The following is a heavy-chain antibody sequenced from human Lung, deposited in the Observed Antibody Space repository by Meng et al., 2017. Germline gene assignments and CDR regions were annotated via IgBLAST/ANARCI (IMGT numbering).Heavy chain of an antibody. CDR3: ARFDISSSGRGDY. CDR1: GGSITSSTW. Sequence: QVQLQESGPGLLKPSGTLSLTCAVSGGSITSSTWWSWVRQTPGKGLEWFGEIFHSGSTNYNPPLESRVTISVDKSKNQFSLKVYSVTAADTATYYCARFDISSSGRGDYWGQGILVTVSS. V-gene: IGHV4-4*02. CDR2: IFHSGST. D-gene: IGHD1-26*01. J-gene: IGHJ4*02.